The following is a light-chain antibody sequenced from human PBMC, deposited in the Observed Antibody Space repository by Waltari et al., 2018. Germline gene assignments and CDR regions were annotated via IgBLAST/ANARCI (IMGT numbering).Light chain of an antibody. Sequence: DIQMTQSPSSLSASVGDRLTLTCRTSENIAHYLHWYQQKPGKVPKLLVSSASTLQRGVPPRCSGSGSGTEFTLTISGLQREDLATYYCQQTYTTPFTFGPGTKVDVK. CDR2: SAS. J-gene: IGKJ3*01. CDR3: QQTYTTPFT. V-gene: IGKV1-39*01. CDR1: ENIAHY.